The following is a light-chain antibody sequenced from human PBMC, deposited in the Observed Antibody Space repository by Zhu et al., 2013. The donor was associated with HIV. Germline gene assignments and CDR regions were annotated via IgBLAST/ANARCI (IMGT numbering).Light chain of an antibody. CDR2: GAS. Sequence: DIVLTQSPGTLSLSPGERATLSCRASQSLSSNLAWYQQKPGQAPRLLIYGASTRATGIPARFSGSGSGTDFSLSISRLEPEDFAVYYCHQYGSSPLTFGGGTTVGIK. V-gene: IGKV3-20*01. CDR1: QSLSSN. CDR3: HQYGSSPLT. J-gene: IGKJ4*01.